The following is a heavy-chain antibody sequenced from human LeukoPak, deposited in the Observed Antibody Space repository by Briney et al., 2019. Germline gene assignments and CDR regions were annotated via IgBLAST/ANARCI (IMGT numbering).Heavy chain of an antibody. D-gene: IGHD3-3*01. V-gene: IGHV1-2*02. J-gene: IGHJ4*02. CDR3: ATERASSKFWSGYWPPGY. Sequence: ASVKVSCKASGYTFTGYYMHWVRQAPGQGLEWMGWINPNSGGTNYAQKFQGRVTMTKDTSTDTAYMGLSSLRSEDTAVYYCATERASSKFWSGYWPPGYWGQGTLVTVSS. CDR2: INPNSGGT. CDR1: GYTFTGYY.